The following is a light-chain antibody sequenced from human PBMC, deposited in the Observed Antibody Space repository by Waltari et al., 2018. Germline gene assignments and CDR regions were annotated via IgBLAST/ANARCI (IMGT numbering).Light chain of an antibody. CDR3: YQHSSGYS. CDR2: SAS. V-gene: IGKV3-11*01. J-gene: IGKJ2*03. Sequence: VILTQSPATLSLSPGERATLSCRASQSVSRYLAWYQQKPGQAPRLLIHSASSRATGIPARFSGSGSGTEFTLTISSLEPEDVGVYHCYQHSSGYSFAQGTKVEIK. CDR1: QSVSRY.